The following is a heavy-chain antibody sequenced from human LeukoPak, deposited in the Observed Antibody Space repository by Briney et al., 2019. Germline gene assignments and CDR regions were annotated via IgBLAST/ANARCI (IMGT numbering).Heavy chain of an antibody. CDR1: GYSFFSKW. CDR2: IYPGDSDT. D-gene: IGHD1-26*01. CDR3: ARDVGKWFDT. J-gene: IGHJ5*02. V-gene: IGHV5-51*01. Sequence: GGALKISCKGFGYSFFSKWIARVRHMPGKSLGWMGIIYPGDSDTRYSPSFQGQVTISADKSVSTAYLQWSSLKASDTAMYYCARDVGKWFDTWGQGTLVTVSS.